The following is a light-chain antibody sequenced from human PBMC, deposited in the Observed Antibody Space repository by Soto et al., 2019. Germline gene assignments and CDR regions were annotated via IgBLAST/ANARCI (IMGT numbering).Light chain of an antibody. J-gene: IGLJ1*01. V-gene: IGLV2-14*01. CDR1: SSDVGGYEY. Sequence: SVLSRPASVSGSPGQSITISCTGTSSDVGGYEYVSWYQHQPDKAPKLIIYDVTNRPSGVSTRFSGSKSGNTASLTISGIQTEDEAGYYCASITRSSTSVFGTGTKVTVL. CDR3: ASITRSSTSV. CDR2: DVT.